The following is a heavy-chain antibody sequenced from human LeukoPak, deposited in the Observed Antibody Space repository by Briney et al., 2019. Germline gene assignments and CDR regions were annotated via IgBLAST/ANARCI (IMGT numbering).Heavy chain of an antibody. D-gene: IGHD3-22*01. Sequence: ASVKVSCRASGYTFTNFGISWVRQASGQGLEWIAWISAYNGNPTYAQNLQGRVTVTTDTSTNTAYMELRSLTSDDTAVYFCARAGQGYYYDTSAYYFDYWGQGTLVTVSS. CDR2: ISAYNGNP. CDR3: ARAGQGYYYDTSAYYFDY. J-gene: IGHJ4*02. CDR1: GYTFTNFG. V-gene: IGHV1-18*01.